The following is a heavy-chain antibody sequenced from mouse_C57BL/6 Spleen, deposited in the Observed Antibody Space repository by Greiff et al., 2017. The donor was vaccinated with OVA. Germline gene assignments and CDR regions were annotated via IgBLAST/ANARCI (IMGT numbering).Heavy chain of an antibody. CDR2: ISDGGSYT. J-gene: IGHJ2*01. CDR3: ARENWGFDY. D-gene: IGHD4-1*01. V-gene: IGHV5-4*01. Sequence: DVMLVESGGGLVKPGGSLKLSCAASGFTFSSYAMSWVRQTPDKRLEWVATISDGGSYTYYPDNVKGRFTISRDNAKNNLYLQMSHLKSEDTAMYYCARENWGFDYWGQGTTLTVSS. CDR1: GFTFSSYA.